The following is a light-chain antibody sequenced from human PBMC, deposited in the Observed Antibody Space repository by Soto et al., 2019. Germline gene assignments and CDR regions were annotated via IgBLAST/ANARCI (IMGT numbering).Light chain of an antibody. CDR3: HQYYSIPYT. Sequence: DIVMTQSPDSLAVSLGERATMNCKSSQSVLYSSNNKNYLTWYQQKRGQPPKILIYWASAGEPGVPDRFSGSGSGTDFTLTISSLQAEDVAVYYCHQYYSIPYTFGQGTKLEIK. V-gene: IGKV4-1*01. CDR1: QSVLYSSNNKNY. CDR2: WAS. J-gene: IGKJ2*01.